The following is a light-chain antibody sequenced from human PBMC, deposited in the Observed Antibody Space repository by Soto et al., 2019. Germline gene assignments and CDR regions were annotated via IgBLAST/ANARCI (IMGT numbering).Light chain of an antibody. Sequence: EIVMTQDPVSLSVSPGARVPLSCRARQAIRTNLAWYQQKVGQAPRLLIYGSSTRATGIPARFSGSGSGTEFTLTISSLQSEDFAVYYCQQYNHWPPGYTFGQGTKVDIK. CDR3: QQYNHWPPGYT. CDR1: QAIRTN. CDR2: GSS. V-gene: IGKV3-15*01. J-gene: IGKJ2*01.